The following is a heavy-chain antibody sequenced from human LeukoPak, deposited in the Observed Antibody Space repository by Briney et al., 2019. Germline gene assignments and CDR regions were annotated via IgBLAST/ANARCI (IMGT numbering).Heavy chain of an antibody. CDR3: ASRYCTSTNCYAFDI. V-gene: IGHV3-21*01. CDR2: ISSDSNYI. J-gene: IGHJ3*02. Sequence: GGSLRLSCAASGFTFSSYSMNWVRQAPGKGLEGVSSISSDSNYIFYADSVQGRFTISRDNAENSLFLQMNSLRAEDTAVYYCASRYCTSTNCYAFDIWGQGTMVTVSS. CDR1: GFTFSSYS. D-gene: IGHD2-2*01.